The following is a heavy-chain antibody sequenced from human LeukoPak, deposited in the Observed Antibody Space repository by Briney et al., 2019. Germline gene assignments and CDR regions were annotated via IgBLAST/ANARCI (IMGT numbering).Heavy chain of an antibody. CDR3: ARDSSSWYYFDY. Sequence: ASVKVSCKASGGTFSSYAISWVRQAPGQGLEWMGGIIPIFGTANYAQKFQGRVTITADKSTSTAYMELSSLRSEDTAVYYCARDSSSWYYFDYWGQGTLVTVSS. D-gene: IGHD6-13*01. V-gene: IGHV1-69*06. CDR2: IIPIFGTA. CDR1: GGTFSSYA. J-gene: IGHJ4*02.